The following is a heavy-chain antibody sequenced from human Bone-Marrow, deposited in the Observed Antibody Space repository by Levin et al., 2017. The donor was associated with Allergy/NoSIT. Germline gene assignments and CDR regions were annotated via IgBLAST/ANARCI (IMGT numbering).Heavy chain of an antibody. V-gene: IGHV1-18*01. D-gene: IGHD2-2*01. CDR1: GYTFINYG. Sequence: ASVKVSCKASGYTFINYGITWVRQAPGQGLEWMGWISTHDGNTNYVQNLQGRVTMTTDTSTNTAYMELRSLRSDDTAVYYCARVPRGYCSRTSCFYYYMDVWGKGTTVTVSS. CDR3: ARVPRGYCSRTSCFYYYMDV. J-gene: IGHJ6*03. CDR2: ISTHDGNT.